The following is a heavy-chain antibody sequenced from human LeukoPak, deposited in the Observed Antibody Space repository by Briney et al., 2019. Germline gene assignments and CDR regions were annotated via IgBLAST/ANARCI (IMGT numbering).Heavy chain of an antibody. J-gene: IGHJ4*02. CDR2: IYYTGST. CDR3: ARRGGSGRAFDY. V-gene: IGHV4-39*01. D-gene: IGHD1-26*01. Sequence: TPSETLFLTCSVSGASISGGTYYWGWIRQPPGKGLEWIGSIYYTGSTYDNPSLKSRVTISVDTSKNQFSLKLSSVTAADTAVYYCARRGGSGRAFDYWGQGTLVTVSS. CDR1: GASISGGTYY.